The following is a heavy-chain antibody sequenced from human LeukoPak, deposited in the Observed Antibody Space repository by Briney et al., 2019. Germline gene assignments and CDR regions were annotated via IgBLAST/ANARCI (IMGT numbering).Heavy chain of an antibody. Sequence: SETLSLTCAVYGGSFSGYYWSWIRQPPGKGLEWIGEINHSGSTNYNPSLKSRVTISVDTSKNQFSLKLSSVTAADTAVYYCARHYTVADPFDYWGQGTLVTVSS. V-gene: IGHV4-34*01. CDR1: GGSFSGYY. CDR3: ARHYTVADPFDY. J-gene: IGHJ4*02. CDR2: INHSGST. D-gene: IGHD3-3*01.